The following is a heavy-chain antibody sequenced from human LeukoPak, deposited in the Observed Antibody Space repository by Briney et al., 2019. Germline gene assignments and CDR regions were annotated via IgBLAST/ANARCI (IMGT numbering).Heavy chain of an antibody. V-gene: IGHV4-59*08. CDR1: GGSITSYY. Sequence: TPSETLSLTCSVSGGSITSYYWSWIRQPPRKGLEWIGYIYYSGSTNYSPSLKSRVTVSVDTSKNQFSLKLRSVTAADTAVYYCARLGGLRYDAFDIWGQGTMVTVSS. CDR3: ARLGGLRYDAFDI. J-gene: IGHJ3*02. CDR2: IYYSGST. D-gene: IGHD3-9*01.